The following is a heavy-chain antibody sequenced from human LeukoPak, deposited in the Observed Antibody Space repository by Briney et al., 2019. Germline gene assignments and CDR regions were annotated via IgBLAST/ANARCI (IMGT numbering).Heavy chain of an antibody. CDR2: VSAYNGNT. CDR1: GYTFTSYG. D-gene: IGHD6-19*01. Sequence: GASVTVSCKASGYTFTSYGISWVRQAPGQGLEWMGWVSAYNGNTNYAQKLQGRVTMTTDTSTSTAYMELGSLRSDDTAVYYCARDSDIAVAGMWGQGTLVTVSS. J-gene: IGHJ4*02. V-gene: IGHV1-18*01. CDR3: ARDSDIAVAGM.